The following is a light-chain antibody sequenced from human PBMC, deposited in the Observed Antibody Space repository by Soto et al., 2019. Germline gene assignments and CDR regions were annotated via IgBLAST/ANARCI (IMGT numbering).Light chain of an antibody. CDR3: QQYDSSFT. V-gene: IGKV3-20*01. Sequence: IVLTRSPATLSLSPGERATLSCTASQHVTTTFVAWYQQKFGQAPRLLIYGASTRATGTPDRFTGGGSGTDFTLTITRAESAAFPVSYCQQYDSSFTFGGATKVEMK. CDR2: GAS. CDR1: QHVTTTF. J-gene: IGKJ4*01.